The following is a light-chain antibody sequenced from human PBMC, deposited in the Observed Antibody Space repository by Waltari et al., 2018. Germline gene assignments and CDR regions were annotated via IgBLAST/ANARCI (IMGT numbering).Light chain of an antibody. J-gene: IGLJ2*01. V-gene: IGLV1-44*01. CDR3: ASWDNSLNVVV. CDR1: SSNIGTET. CDR2: SNK. Sequence: QSVLTQPPSASGTPGQRVTISCSGSSSNIGTETMTCYQQLPGTAPTLLIYSNKRRPSGVPDRFSGSKSGNSASLAISGLQPEEEADYYCASWDNSLNVVVFGGGTKLTVL.